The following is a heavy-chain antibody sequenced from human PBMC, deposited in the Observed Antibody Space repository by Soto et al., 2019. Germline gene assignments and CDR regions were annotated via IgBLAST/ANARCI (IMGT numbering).Heavy chain of an antibody. D-gene: IGHD6-19*01. Sequence: QVQLQQWGAGLLKPSETLSLTCGVSGGSFTGYYWSWFRHPPGKGREWIGERNNRGSANDTPSLKSRVTMSVDTSKNQFSLNLTSVTAADTAVYYCARGGFFSSGWALDYWGQGILVTVSS. CDR1: GGSFTGYY. CDR2: RNNRGSA. V-gene: IGHV4-34*02. J-gene: IGHJ4*02. CDR3: ARGGFFSSGWALDY.